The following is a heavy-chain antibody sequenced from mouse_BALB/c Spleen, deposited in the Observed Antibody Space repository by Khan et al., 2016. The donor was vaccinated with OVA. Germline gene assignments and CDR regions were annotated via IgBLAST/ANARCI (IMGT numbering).Heavy chain of an antibody. V-gene: IGHV1S135*01. CDR1: YYSFPLYY. CDR3: TRHGYVAWFTY. D-gene: IGHD2-2*01. CDR2: IDPFRCGT. J-gene: IGHJ3*01. Sequence: STPALMKPEASVTISCQASYYSFPLYYLHWVMPSHSKNLACIGYIDPFRCGTTYNQKFKGKATLTVDKSSSTAYIHLSNLTSEDSAVYYCTRHGYVAWFTYWGQGTLVTVSA.